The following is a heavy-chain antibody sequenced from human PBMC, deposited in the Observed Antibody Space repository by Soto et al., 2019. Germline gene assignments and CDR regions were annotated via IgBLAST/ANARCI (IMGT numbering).Heavy chain of an antibody. V-gene: IGHV4-61*01. J-gene: IGHJ3*02. D-gene: IGHD3-10*01. CDR3: ARVWGGAFDI. CDR2: IYYSGST. CDR1: GCSISSSSYY. Sequence: SETLSLTCTVSGCSISSSSYYWSWIRQPPGKGLEWIGYIYYSGSTNYNPSLKSRVTISVDTSKNQFSLKLSSVTAADTAVYYCARVWGGAFDIWGQGTMVTVSS.